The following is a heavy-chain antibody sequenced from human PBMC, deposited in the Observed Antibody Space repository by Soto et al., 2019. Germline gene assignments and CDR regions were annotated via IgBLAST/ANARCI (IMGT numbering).Heavy chain of an antibody. J-gene: IGHJ5*02. V-gene: IGHV4-31*03. Sequence: SETLSLTCTVSGASVNSGGYYWSWIRQLPGKGLEWIGYIYFSGSTYCNPSLESRVTISLDTSQNQFSLKLSSVTAADTAVYYCASATAWEVLLASWGQGPLVTVS. CDR1: GASVNSGGYY. D-gene: IGHD1-26*01. CDR3: ASATAWEVLLAS. CDR2: IYFSGST.